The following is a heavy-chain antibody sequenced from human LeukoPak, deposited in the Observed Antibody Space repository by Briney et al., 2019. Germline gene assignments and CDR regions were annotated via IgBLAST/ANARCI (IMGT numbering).Heavy chain of an antibody. CDR2: ITARGASI. V-gene: IGHV3-23*01. CDR3: TKDGHSELRYFDRNLFY. J-gene: IGHJ4*02. D-gene: IGHD3-9*01. Sequence: GGSLRLSCAASGFTFSDYAMSWVRQAPGKGLEWVAAITARGASIFYARSVKGRFIICRDNSEKALYLEMSNLRVDDTAVYYCTKDGHSELRYFDRNLFYWGQGTLVSVSS. CDR1: GFTFSDYA.